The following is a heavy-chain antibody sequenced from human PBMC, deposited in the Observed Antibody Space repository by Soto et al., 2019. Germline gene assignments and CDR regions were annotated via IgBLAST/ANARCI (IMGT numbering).Heavy chain of an antibody. Sequence: QVQLVQSGAEMKKPGSSVKVSCQASGGTFNTYAMNWVRQAPGQGREWMGDISPMFGAANYAPKFQGRVTITEDESTGTSYMQLSSLTSEDTALYFCAREVQVHTPAFVYWGQGTLVTVSS. V-gene: IGHV1-69*19. CDR3: AREVQVHTPAFVY. J-gene: IGHJ4*02. CDR2: ISPMFGAA. D-gene: IGHD1-1*01. CDR1: GGTFNTYA.